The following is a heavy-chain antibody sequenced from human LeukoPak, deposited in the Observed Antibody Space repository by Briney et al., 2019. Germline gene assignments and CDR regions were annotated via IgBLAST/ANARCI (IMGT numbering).Heavy chain of an antibody. CDR2: IYSGGST. J-gene: IGHJ3*02. CDR3: ARPSAGYCSSTSCLYNDAFDI. CDR1: GFTVSSNY. Sequence: PGGSLRLSCAASGFTVSSNYMSWVRQAPGKGLEWVSVIYSGGSTYYADSVKGRFTISRDNSKNTLYLQMNSLRAEDTAVYYCARPSAGYCSSTSCLYNDAFDIWGQGTMVTVSS. V-gene: IGHV3-53*01. D-gene: IGHD2-2*01.